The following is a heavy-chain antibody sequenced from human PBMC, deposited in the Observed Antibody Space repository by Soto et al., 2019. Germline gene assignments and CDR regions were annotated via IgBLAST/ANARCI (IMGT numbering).Heavy chain of an antibody. V-gene: IGHV1-18*01. CDR2: ISAYNGNT. D-gene: IGHD3-9*01. CDR3: ARDWGIHFWYYDILTGPRDYYYYGMDV. J-gene: IGHJ6*02. CDR1: GYTFTSYG. Sequence: GASVKVSCKASGYTFTSYGISWVRQAPGQGLEWMGWISAYNGNTNYAQKLQGRVTMTTDTSTSTAYMELRSLISDDTAVYYCARDWGIHFWYYDILTGPRDYYYYGMDVWGQGTTVTVSS.